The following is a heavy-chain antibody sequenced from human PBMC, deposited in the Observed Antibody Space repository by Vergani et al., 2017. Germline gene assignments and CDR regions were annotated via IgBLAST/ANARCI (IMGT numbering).Heavy chain of an antibody. CDR3: ASHIAAAGTGGAFDI. D-gene: IGHD6-13*01. CDR1: GYTFTSYY. Sequence: QVQLVQSGAEVKKPGASVKVSCKASGYTFTSYYMHWVRQAPGQGLEWMGIINPSGGSTSYAQKFQGRVTMTRDTSTSTVYMELSSLRSEDTAVYYCASHIAAAGTGGAFDIWGQGTMVTVSS. J-gene: IGHJ3*02. CDR2: INPSGGST. V-gene: IGHV1-46*01.